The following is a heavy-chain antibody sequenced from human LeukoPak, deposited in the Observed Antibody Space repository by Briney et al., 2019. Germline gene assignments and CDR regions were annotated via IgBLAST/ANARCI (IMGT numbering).Heavy chain of an antibody. CDR1: GFTVSTNY. Sequence: PGGSLRLSCAASGFTVSTNYMSWVRQAPGKGLEWVSVIYSDGRTYYADSVKGRFTISRDNSKNTLYLQMNSLRAEDTAVYYCAKGPDIVATNTFDIWGQGTMVTVSS. CDR3: AKGPDIVATNTFDI. J-gene: IGHJ3*02. V-gene: IGHV3-53*01. D-gene: IGHD5-12*01. CDR2: IYSDGRT.